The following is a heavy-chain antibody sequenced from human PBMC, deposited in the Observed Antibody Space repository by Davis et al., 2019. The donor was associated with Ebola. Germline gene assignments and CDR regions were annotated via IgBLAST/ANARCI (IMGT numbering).Heavy chain of an antibody. J-gene: IGHJ4*02. CDR2: ISGSGGST. CDR1: GFTFSSYG. D-gene: IGHD3-3*01. Sequence: GGSLRLSCAASGFTFSSYGMHWVRQAPGKGLEWVSAISGSGGSTYYADSVKGRFTISRDNSKNTLYLQMNSLRAEDTAVYYCAKTAVGFLEWLLCDYWGQGTLVTVSS. V-gene: IGHV3-23*01. CDR3: AKTAVGFLEWLLCDY.